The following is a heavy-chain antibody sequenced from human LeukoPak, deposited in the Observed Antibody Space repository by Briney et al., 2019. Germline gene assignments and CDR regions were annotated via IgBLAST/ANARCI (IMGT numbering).Heavy chain of an antibody. CDR3: ARHVRRSGSYYGY. CDR2: ISSSGSTI. CDR1: GFTFSSYE. D-gene: IGHD3-10*01. J-gene: IGHJ4*02. Sequence: PGGSLRLSCAASGFTFSSYEMNWVRQAPGKGLEWVSYISSSGSTIYYADSVKGRFTISRDNAKDSLYLQMNSLRAEDTAVYYCARHVRRSGSYYGYWGQGTLVTVSS. V-gene: IGHV3-48*03.